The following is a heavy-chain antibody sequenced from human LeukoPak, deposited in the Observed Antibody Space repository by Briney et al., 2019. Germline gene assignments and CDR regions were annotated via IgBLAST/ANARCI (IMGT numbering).Heavy chain of an antibody. Sequence: SETLSLTCTVSGYSISNGYYWGWIRQPPGKGLEWIGYIYHSGSTYYNPSLKSRVTISVDRSKNQFSLKLSSVTAADTAVYYCARDLGYSYGPGYFDYWGQGTLVTVSS. V-gene: IGHV4-38-2*02. J-gene: IGHJ4*02. CDR3: ARDLGYSYGPGYFDY. CDR2: IYHSGST. D-gene: IGHD5-18*01. CDR1: GYSISNGYY.